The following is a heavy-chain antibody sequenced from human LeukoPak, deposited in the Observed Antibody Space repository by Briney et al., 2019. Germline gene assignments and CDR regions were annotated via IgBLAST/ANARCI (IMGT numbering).Heavy chain of an antibody. CDR1: GYILTNYA. CDR3: ARGRLGVSGYKDYFDY. Sequence: ASVKVSCTSSGYILTNYAITWVRQAPGQGLEWMGWISAYNGNTDYAQKFQGRVTMTTDTSTRTAYMDLRSLRSDDTAVYYCARGRLGVSGYKDYFDYWGQGTLVTVSS. J-gene: IGHJ4*02. CDR2: ISAYNGNT. D-gene: IGHD1-14*01. V-gene: IGHV1-18*01.